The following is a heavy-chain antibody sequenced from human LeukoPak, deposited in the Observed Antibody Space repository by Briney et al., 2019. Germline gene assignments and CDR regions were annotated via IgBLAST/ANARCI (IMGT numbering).Heavy chain of an antibody. CDR2: IYPGDSET. D-gene: IGHD5-12*01. V-gene: IGHV5-51*01. CDR3: ARHRYHYLDAFDI. Sequence: GESLKISCKGSGYKFSNYWIGWVRQMPGKGLEWMGIIYPGDSETRYGPSFQDQVTMSADKSINTAYLQWSSLKASDTAMYYCARHRYHYLDAFDIWGQGTMVTVSS. J-gene: IGHJ3*02. CDR1: GYKFSNYW.